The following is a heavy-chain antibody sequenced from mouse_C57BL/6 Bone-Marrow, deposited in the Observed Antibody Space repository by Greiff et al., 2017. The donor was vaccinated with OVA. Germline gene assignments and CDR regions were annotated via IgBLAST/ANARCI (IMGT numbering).Heavy chain of an antibody. CDR2: INPNNGGT. CDR1: GYTFTDYY. J-gene: IGHJ3*01. D-gene: IGHD3-2*02. V-gene: IGHV1-26*01. CDR3: AFSGYVRFAY. Sequence: EVQLQQSGPELVKPGASVKISCKASGYTFTDYYMNWVKQSHGKSLEWIGDINPNNGGTSYNQKFKGKATLTVDKSSSTAYMELRSLTSEDSAVYYCAFSGYVRFAYWGQGTLVTVSA.